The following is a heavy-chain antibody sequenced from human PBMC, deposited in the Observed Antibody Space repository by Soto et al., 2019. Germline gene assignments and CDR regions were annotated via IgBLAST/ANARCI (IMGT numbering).Heavy chain of an antibody. J-gene: IGHJ5*02. CDR2: IYHSGST. V-gene: IGHV4-30-2*01. CDR3: ARAPGP. CDR1: GGSISSGGYS. Sequence: QLQLQESGSGLVKPSQTLSLTCAVSGGSISSGGYSWSWIRQPPGKGLDWIGYIYHSGSTYYNPSLKRRGTLSVDRAKNQASRTLSSVTAADTAVYYCARAPGPWGPGTLVTVSS.